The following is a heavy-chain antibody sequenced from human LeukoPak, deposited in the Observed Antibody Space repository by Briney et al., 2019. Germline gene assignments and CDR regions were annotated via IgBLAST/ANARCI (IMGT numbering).Heavy chain of an antibody. J-gene: IGHJ5*02. V-gene: IGHV3-23*01. Sequence: GGSLRLSCAASGFTFSSYAMSWVRQAPGKGLEWVSAISGSGGSTYYAGSVKGRFTISRDNSKNTLYLQMNGLRAEDTAVYYCAKHGANYDFWSGYSGFDPWGQGTLVTVSS. D-gene: IGHD3-3*01. CDR3: AKHGANYDFWSGYSGFDP. CDR1: GFTFSSYA. CDR2: ISGSGGST.